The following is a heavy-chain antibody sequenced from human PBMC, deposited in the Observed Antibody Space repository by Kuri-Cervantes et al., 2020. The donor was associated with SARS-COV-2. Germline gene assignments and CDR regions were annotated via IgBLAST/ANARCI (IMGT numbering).Heavy chain of an antibody. CDR2: SFYSGST. CDR3: ARATLVRYFDC. J-gene: IGHJ4*03. D-gene: IGHD2-2*01. CDR1: GGSITSDYL. Sequence: SETLSLTCTVSGGSITSDYLWGWIRQPPGKGLEWIGNSFYSGSTFYNPSLKSRVTISVDTSKNQFFLELSSVTAADTAVYYCARATLVRYFDCLSQGTTVTVS. V-gene: IGHV4-39*01.